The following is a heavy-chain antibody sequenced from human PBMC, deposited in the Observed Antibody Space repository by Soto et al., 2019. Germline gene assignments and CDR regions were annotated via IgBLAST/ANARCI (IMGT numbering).Heavy chain of an antibody. CDR2: IWYDGSNK. CDR1: GFTFSSYG. D-gene: IGHD3-3*01. J-gene: IGHJ6*02. Sequence: GGSLRLSCAASGFTFSSYGMHWVRQAPGKGLEWVAVIWYDGSNKYYADSVKGRFTISRDNSKNTLYLQMNSLRAEDTAVYYCARDGFFGVVGDYYYGMDVWGQGTTVTVSS. V-gene: IGHV3-33*01. CDR3: ARDGFFGVVGDYYYGMDV.